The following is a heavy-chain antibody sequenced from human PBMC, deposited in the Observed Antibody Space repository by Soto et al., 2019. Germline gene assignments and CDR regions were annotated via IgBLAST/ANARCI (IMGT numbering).Heavy chain of an antibody. Sequence: QVQLVQSGAEVKKPGSSVKVSCKASGGTFSSYAISWVRQAPGQGLEWMGGIIAIFGTANYAQKFQGRVTITADESTSTAYMELSSLRSEDTAVYYCARAENSYGSTPRSYYYYYGMDVWGQGTTVTVSS. V-gene: IGHV1-69*01. CDR1: GGTFSSYA. J-gene: IGHJ6*02. CDR3: ARAENSYGSTPRSYYYYYGMDV. CDR2: IIAIFGTA. D-gene: IGHD5-18*01.